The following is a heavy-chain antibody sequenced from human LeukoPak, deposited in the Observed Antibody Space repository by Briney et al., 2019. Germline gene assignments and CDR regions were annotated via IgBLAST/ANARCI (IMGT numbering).Heavy chain of an antibody. CDR1: GDSVSSNSAV. CDR3: ARVKGIAVAGILGNWFDP. D-gene: IGHD6-19*01. J-gene: IGHJ5*02. CDR2: TYYRSKWYN. V-gene: IGHV6-1*01. Sequence: SQTLSLTCAISGDSVSSNSAVWNWIRQSPSRGLEWLGRTYYRSKWYNDYAESVKGRITIKPDTSKNQFFLNLNSVTPEDTAVYYCARVKGIAVAGILGNWFDPWGQGTLVTVSS.